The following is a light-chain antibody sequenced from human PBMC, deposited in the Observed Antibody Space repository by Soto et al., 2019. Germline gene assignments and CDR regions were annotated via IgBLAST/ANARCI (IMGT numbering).Light chain of an antibody. CDR3: QQYNNWPRT. CDR1: QSVSSN. CDR2: VAS. V-gene: IGKV3-15*01. J-gene: IGKJ1*01. Sequence: EIVMTQSPATLSVSPGERATLSCRASQSVSSNLAWYQQTPGQAPRLLIYVASTRATGIPARFSGSGSGTEFTLTISSLQSEDFAVYFCQQYNNWPRTFGQGTKVEIK.